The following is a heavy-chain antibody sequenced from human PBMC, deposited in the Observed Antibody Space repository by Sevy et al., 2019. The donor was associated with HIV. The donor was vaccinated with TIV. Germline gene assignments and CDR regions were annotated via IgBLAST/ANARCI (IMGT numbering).Heavy chain of an antibody. D-gene: IGHD6-19*01. CDR3: ARGTRGIAVASTLVRYYYYYMDV. CDR2: IYSGGST. J-gene: IGHJ6*03. V-gene: IGHV3-53*01. Sequence: GGSLRLSCAASGFTVSSNYMSWVRQAPGKGLEWVSVIYSGGSTYYADSVKGRFTISRDNSKNTLYLQMNSLRAEDTAVYYCARGTRGIAVASTLVRYYYYYMDVWGKGTTVTVSS. CDR1: GFTVSSNY.